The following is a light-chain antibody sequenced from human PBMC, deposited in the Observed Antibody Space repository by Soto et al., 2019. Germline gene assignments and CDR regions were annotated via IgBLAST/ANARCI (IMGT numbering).Light chain of an antibody. V-gene: IGLV1-40*01. CDR1: SSNIGAGHD. CDR3: LSYDSRVSGPYV. J-gene: IGLJ1*01. Sequence: QSVLTQPPSVSGAPGQRVTISCTGTSSNIGAGHDVHWYQLLPGTAPKLLIYGNKNLPSGVSGRFSGSKSGTSASLAITGLQAEDEGDYYCLSYDSRVSGPYVFAPETKLTVL. CDR2: GNK.